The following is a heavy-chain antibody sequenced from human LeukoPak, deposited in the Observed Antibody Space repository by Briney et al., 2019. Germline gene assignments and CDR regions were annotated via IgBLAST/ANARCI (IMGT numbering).Heavy chain of an antibody. V-gene: IGHV4-4*07. J-gene: IGHJ3*02. Sequence: PSETLSLTCTVSGGSISSYYWGWIRQPAGKGLEWIGRIYISGSTNYNPSLKSRVTMSVDTSKNQFSLKLSSVTAADTAVYYCAFSTRPQTDAFDIWGQGTMVTVSS. D-gene: IGHD2-2*01. CDR2: IYISGST. CDR3: AFSTRPQTDAFDI. CDR1: GGSISSYY.